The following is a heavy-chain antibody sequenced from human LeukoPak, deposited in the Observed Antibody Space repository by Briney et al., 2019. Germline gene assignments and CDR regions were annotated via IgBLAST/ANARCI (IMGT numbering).Heavy chain of an antibody. CDR1: GFTVNSNY. V-gene: IGHV3-66*02. CDR2: IYSGGST. J-gene: IGHJ4*02. D-gene: IGHD3-3*01. Sequence: QTGGSLRLSCAAFGFTVNSNYMSWVRQAPGKGLEWVSVIYSGGSTYYADSVKGRFTISRDISKSTLYLQMNSLRPEDTAVYYCARDLWDATGFWGQGTLVTVSS. CDR3: ARDLWDATGF.